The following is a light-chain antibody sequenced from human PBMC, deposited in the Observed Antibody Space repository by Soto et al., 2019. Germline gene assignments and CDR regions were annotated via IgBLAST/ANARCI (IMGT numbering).Light chain of an antibody. CDR1: QGISNF. J-gene: IGKJ4*01. Sequence: IPLTPLPSPPSASLGDKGTITFRASQGISNFLAWYQQKPGKAPKLLIYAASTLQSGVPSRFSGSGSGTDFTLTISSLQPEDFATYFCQQVESYPSTFGGGTKVDIK. V-gene: IGKV1-9*01. CDR3: QQVESYPST. CDR2: AAS.